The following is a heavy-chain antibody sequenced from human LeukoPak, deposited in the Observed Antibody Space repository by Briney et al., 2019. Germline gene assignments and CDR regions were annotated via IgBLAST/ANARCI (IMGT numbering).Heavy chain of an antibody. Sequence: GASVKVSCKASGYTFTSYGISWVRQAPGQGLEWMGWISAYNGNTNYAQKLQGRVTMTTDTSTSTAYMELRSLRSDDTAVYYCARAPRPPSYYYGSGSYYLAGDYWGQGTLVTVSS. J-gene: IGHJ4*02. CDR2: ISAYNGNT. V-gene: IGHV1-18*01. CDR1: GYTFTSYG. D-gene: IGHD3-10*01. CDR3: ARAPRPPSYYYGSGSYYLAGDY.